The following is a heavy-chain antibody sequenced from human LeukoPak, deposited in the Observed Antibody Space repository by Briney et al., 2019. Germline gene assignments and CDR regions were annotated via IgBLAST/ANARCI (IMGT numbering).Heavy chain of an antibody. CDR3: ARGYIVVVPAADYFDY. D-gene: IGHD2-2*01. Sequence: PGGSLRLSCAASGFTFSSYWMHWVRQAPGKGLVWVSRINSDGSSTSYADSVKGRFTISRDNAKNTLYLQMNSLRAEDTAVYYCARGYIVVVPAADYFDYWGQGTLVTVSS. CDR2: INSDGSST. CDR1: GFTFSSYW. J-gene: IGHJ4*02. V-gene: IGHV3-74*01.